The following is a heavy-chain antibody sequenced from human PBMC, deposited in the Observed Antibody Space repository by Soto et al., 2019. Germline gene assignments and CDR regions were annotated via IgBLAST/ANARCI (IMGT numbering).Heavy chain of an antibody. CDR3: ARSVGVTTLSYLDY. V-gene: IGHV1-69*13. J-gene: IGHJ4*02. D-gene: IGHD1-26*01. Sequence: SVKVSCKAAGGTFSSYGISWVRQAPGQGLEWMGGIIPMFGTATHTQNFQGRLTITADESTSTAYVELSSLRSEDTAVYFCARSVGVTTLSYLDYWGQGTLVTVSS. CDR2: IIPMFGTA. CDR1: GGTFSSYG.